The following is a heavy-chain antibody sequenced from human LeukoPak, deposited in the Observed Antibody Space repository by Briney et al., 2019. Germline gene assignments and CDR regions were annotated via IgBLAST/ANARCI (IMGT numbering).Heavy chain of an antibody. CDR2: IYYGGST. Sequence: PSGTLSLTCTVSGVSISSYYWSWVRQAPGKGLEWIGDIYYGGSTNYTPSLKSRVTISVDTSKTQFPLKLSSVTAADTAVYYCARVGGYYGSGFMAVWGKGTTVTISS. D-gene: IGHD3-10*01. CDR3: ARVGGYYGSGFMAV. CDR1: GVSISSYY. V-gene: IGHV4-59*01. J-gene: IGHJ6*03.